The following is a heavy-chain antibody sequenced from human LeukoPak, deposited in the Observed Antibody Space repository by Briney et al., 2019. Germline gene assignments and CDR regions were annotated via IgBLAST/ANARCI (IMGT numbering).Heavy chain of an antibody. CDR2: INSDGSTT. V-gene: IGHV3-74*01. D-gene: IGHD6-6*01. CDR1: GFTFSSYW. Sequence: PGGSLRLSCAASGFTFSSYWMDWVRQAPGKGLVWVSRINSDGSTTSYADSVKGRFTISRDNAKNTLYLQMNSLRAEDTAVYYCARGWSTSSPYYYYYMDVWGKGPTVTVSS. CDR3: ARGWSTSSPYYYYYMDV. J-gene: IGHJ6*03.